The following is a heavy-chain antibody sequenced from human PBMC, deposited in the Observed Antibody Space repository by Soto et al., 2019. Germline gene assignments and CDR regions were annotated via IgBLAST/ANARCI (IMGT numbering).Heavy chain of an antibody. V-gene: IGHV4-30-4*08. CDR2: IFPSGET. CDR1: GASISSGDYY. J-gene: IGHJ3*01. Sequence: QVQLQESGPGLVKPSETLSLTCTVSGASISSGDYYWSWIRQSPGKGLQWNGYIFPSGETCYTPFLESRLSISIGASKNQFSLNLNSVTAADTAVYFCARSHYVLGAFEVWGPGTVVTVSS. CDR3: ARSHYVLGAFEV. D-gene: IGHD3-10*02.